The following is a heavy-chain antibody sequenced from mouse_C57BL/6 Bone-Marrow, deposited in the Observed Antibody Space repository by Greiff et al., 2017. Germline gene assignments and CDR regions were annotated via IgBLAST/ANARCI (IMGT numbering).Heavy chain of an antibody. CDR2: ISYDGSN. Sequence: EVQVVESGPGLVKPSQSLSLTCSVTGYSITSGYYWNWIRQFPGNKLEWMGYISYDGSNNYNPTLKNRISITRDQSKNQFFLKLNSVTTEDTATYYCARVGLLCYFDYWGQGTTLTVSS. J-gene: IGHJ2*01. D-gene: IGHD1-1*01. CDR3: ARVGLLCYFDY. V-gene: IGHV3-6*01. CDR1: GYSITSGYY.